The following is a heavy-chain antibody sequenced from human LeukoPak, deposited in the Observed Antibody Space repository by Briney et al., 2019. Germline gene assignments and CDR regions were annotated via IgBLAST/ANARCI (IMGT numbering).Heavy chain of an antibody. J-gene: IGHJ5*02. CDR3: ARGRYMPGP. CDR1: GFTFSKYS. D-gene: IGHD1-1*01. Sequence: GGSLRLSCAASGFTFSKYSMSWVRQAPGKGLEWVASIKEDGNENFYVDSVKGRFTISRDNAKNSVYVQMNSLRAEDTAVYYCARGRYMPGPWGQGTLVTVSS. CDR2: IKEDGNEN. V-gene: IGHV3-7*01.